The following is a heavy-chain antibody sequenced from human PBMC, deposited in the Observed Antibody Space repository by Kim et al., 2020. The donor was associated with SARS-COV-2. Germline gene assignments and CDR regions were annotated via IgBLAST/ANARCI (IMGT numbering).Heavy chain of an antibody. D-gene: IGHD2-15*01. Sequence: GSTSYAQKFQGRVTMTRDTSTSTVYMELSSLRSEDTAVYYCARDIGGPDYWGQGTLVTVSS. CDR2: GST. CDR3: ARDIGGPDY. J-gene: IGHJ4*02. V-gene: IGHV1-46*01.